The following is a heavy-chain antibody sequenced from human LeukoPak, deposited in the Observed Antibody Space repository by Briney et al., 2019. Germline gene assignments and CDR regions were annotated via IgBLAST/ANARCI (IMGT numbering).Heavy chain of an antibody. CDR3: THNHDSSGYLDY. J-gene: IGHJ4*02. Sequence: SGPRLVNATQTLTLTCTISGFSLSTRGVGVGWIRQPPGKALEWLALIYWDDDKRYSSSLKSRLIITKDTYKTQVVLTMTNMDAVDTVSYCWTHNHDSSGYLDYWGQGTLVTVSS. CDR1: GFSLSTRGVG. V-gene: IGHV2-5*02. D-gene: IGHD3-22*01. CDR2: IYWDDDK.